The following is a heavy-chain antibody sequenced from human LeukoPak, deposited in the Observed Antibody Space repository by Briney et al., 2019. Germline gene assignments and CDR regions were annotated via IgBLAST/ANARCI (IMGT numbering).Heavy chain of an antibody. CDR1: GFTFSSYE. D-gene: IGHD3-10*01. J-gene: IGHJ4*02. V-gene: IGHV3-48*03. CDR2: ISSSGSTI. Sequence: PGGSLRLSCAASGFTFSSYEMNWVRQAPGKGLEWVSYISSSGSTIYYADSVKGRFTISRDNSKNTLYLQMNSLRAEDTAVYYCAKAAYGSGSYYSHWGQGTLVTVSS. CDR3: AKAAYGSGSYYSH.